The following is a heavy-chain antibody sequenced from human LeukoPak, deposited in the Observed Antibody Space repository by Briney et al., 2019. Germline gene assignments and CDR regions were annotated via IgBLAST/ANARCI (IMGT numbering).Heavy chain of an antibody. CDR3: AKDAQRGFDYSNSLEY. CDR1: GFTFSHYG. Sequence: GGSLRLSCAAAGFTFSHYGMHWVRQAPGKGLEWVAVIWSDGTNKYYAESVEGRFTISRDDSGNTVYLQMNSLRPEDTGVYYCAKDAQRGFDYSNSLEYWGQGTPVTVST. V-gene: IGHV3-33*06. J-gene: IGHJ4*02. D-gene: IGHD4-11*01. CDR2: IWSDGTNK.